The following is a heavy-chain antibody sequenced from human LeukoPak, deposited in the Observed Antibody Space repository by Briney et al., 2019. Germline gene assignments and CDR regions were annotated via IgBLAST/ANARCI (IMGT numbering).Heavy chain of an antibody. J-gene: IGHJ4*02. CDR3: ARVYSRSIFDY. CDR2: IYYSGST. Sequence: SETLSLTCIVSGGSISSYYWSWIRQPPGKGLEWIGYIYYSGSTNYNPSLKSRVTISVDTSKNQFSLKLSSVTAADTAVYYCARVYSRSIFDYWGQGTLVTVSS. V-gene: IGHV4-59*01. CDR1: GGSISSYY. D-gene: IGHD6-13*01.